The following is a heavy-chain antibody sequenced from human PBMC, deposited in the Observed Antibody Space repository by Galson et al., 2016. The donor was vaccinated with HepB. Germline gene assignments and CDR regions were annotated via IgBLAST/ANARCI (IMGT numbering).Heavy chain of an antibody. CDR2: IVPMFGTT. V-gene: IGHV1-69*01. D-gene: IGHD6-19*01. CDR1: GGTFSSFT. Sequence: ASGGTFSSFTISWVRQAPGQRLEFMGGIVPMFGTTNYAQKFQGRLTITADESTSTAYLDLSSLTSEDTSIYFCARDSPNRDGITVGGFFGFWGLGTLVTV. J-gene: IGHJ4*02. CDR3: ARDSPNRDGITVGGFFGF.